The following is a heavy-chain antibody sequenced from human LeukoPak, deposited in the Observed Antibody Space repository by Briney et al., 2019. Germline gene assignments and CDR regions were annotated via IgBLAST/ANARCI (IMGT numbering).Heavy chain of an antibody. CDR3: AKGRLTTVTTSFDY. V-gene: IGHV3-23*01. Sequence: PGGSLRLSCEVSGFTFSSYAMSWVRQAPGKGLEWVSVIRGSGGSTYYADSVKGRFTISRDNSKNTLYLQMSSLRAEDTAVYYCAKGRLTTVTTSFDYWGQGTLVTVSS. D-gene: IGHD4-17*01. CDR1: GFTFSSYA. CDR2: IRGSGGST. J-gene: IGHJ4*02.